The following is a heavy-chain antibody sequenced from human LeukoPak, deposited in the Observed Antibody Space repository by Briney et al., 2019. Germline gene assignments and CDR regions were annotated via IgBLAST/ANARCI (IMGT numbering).Heavy chain of an antibody. CDR3: ARPQIYCSGGSCYSNDAFDI. J-gene: IGHJ3*02. CDR2: IYYSGST. D-gene: IGHD2-15*01. CDR1: GGSISSSSYY. V-gene: IGHV4-39*01. Sequence: SETLSLTCTVSGGSISSSSYYWGWIRQPPGKGLEWIGSIYYSGSTYYNPSLKSRVTISADTSKNQFSLKLSSVTAADTAVYYCARPQIYCSGGSCYSNDAFDIWGQGTMVTVSS.